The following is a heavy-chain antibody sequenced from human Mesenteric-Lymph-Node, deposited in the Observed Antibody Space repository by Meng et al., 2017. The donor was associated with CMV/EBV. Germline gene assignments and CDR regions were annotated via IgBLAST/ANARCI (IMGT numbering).Heavy chain of an antibody. CDR3: ARGLGAGPNTRDY. CDR1: GYTLTRYE. CDR2: MNTNSGNI. D-gene: IGHD6-25*01. J-gene: IGHJ4*02. Sequence: KDTGYTLTRYESNWVRQASGQGIEWMGLMNTNSGNIDYAQKFQGRVTLTGDTSISTAYLELSSLSSEDTAVYYCARGLGAGPNTRDYWGQGTLVTVSS. V-gene: IGHV1-8*01.